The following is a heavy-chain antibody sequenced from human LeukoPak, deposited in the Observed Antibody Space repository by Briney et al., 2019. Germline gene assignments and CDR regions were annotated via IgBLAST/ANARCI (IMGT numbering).Heavy chain of an antibody. J-gene: IGHJ5*02. D-gene: IGHD6-13*01. CDR2: ISSSSSYI. V-gene: IGHV3-21*01. Sequence: GGSLRLSCAASGFTFSSYSMNWVRQAPGKGLEWVSSISSSSSYIYYADSVKGQFTISRDNAKNSLYLQMNSLRAEDTAVYYCARSGIAAAGTNWFDPWGQGTLVTVSS. CDR3: ARSGIAAAGTNWFDP. CDR1: GFTFSSYS.